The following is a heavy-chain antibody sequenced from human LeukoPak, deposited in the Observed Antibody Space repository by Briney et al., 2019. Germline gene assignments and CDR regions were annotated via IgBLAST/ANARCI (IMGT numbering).Heavy chain of an antibody. D-gene: IGHD1-26*01. Sequence: GGSLRLSCAASGFTVSSNYMSWVRQAPGKGLEWVSVIYSGGSTYYADSVKGRFTISRDNSKDTLYLQMNSLRAEDTAVYYCARAGMEGASGFDAFDIWGQGTMVTVSS. J-gene: IGHJ3*02. V-gene: IGHV3-66*01. CDR2: IYSGGST. CDR3: ARAGMEGASGFDAFDI. CDR1: GFTVSSNY.